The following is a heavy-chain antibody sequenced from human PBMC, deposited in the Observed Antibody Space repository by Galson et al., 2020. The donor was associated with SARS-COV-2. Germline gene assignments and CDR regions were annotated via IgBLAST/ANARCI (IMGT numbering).Heavy chain of an antibody. V-gene: IGHV4-38-2*02. CDR1: GYSISSCYY. Sequence: SETLSLTCTVSGYSISSCYYWGWVRQPPGSGLEWIGSVYHSGSTYYNPSLKSRVTISVDTSRNRFSLRLNSVTASDTAVYYCARGITWEVDCWGQGTLVVVSS. CDR2: VYHSGST. D-gene: IGHD1-26*01. J-gene: IGHJ4*02. CDR3: ARGITWEVDC.